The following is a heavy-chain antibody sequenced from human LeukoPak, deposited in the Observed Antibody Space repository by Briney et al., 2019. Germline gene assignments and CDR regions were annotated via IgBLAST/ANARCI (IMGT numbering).Heavy chain of an antibody. V-gene: IGHV1-2*02. CDR1: GYTFTGYY. CDR2: INPNSGGT. D-gene: IGHD2-15*01. J-gene: IGHJ4*02. Sequence: ASVKVSCKASGYTFTGYYMHWVRQATGQGLEWMGWINPNSGGTNYAQKFQGRVTMTRDTSISTAYMELSRLRSDDTAVYYCAREKLGWQLGPNFDYWGQGTLVTVSS. CDR3: AREKLGWQLGPNFDY.